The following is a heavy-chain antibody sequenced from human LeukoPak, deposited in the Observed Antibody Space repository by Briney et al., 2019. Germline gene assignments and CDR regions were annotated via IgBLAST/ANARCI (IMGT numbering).Heavy chain of an antibody. D-gene: IGHD3-16*01. J-gene: IGHJ4*02. CDR2: ISWNSGSI. V-gene: IGHV3-9*01. CDR3: ARLGESSAFSTFDD. Sequence: PGGSLRLSCAASGFTFDDYAMHWVRQAPGKGLEWVSGISWNSGSIGYADSVKGRFTISRDNAKNSLYLQMNSLRAEDTAVYYCARLGESSAFSTFDDWGQGTQVTVSS. CDR1: GFTFDDYA.